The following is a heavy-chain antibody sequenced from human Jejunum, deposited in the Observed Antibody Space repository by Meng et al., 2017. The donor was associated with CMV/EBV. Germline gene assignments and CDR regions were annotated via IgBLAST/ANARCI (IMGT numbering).Heavy chain of an antibody. CDR2: IYYTGTT. D-gene: IGHD1-1*01. V-gene: IGHV4-28*01. J-gene: IGHJ4*02. CDR1: GYSMSNSNW. Sequence: QVQLQESGPRLVKPSDTLSLPCAVSGYSMSNSNWWGWIRQPPGKGLEWIGYIYYTGTTYYNPSLKSRVTMSIDTSKNHFSLKLTSVTTMDTAVYYCAKRMPGTGFDYWGQGTLVTVSS. CDR3: AKRMPGTGFDY.